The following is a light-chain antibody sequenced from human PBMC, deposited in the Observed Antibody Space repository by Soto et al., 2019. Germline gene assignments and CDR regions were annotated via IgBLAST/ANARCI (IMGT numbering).Light chain of an antibody. Sequence: DIVMTQSPVSLPFTPGEPSSSSCRSSESLLHSNGYNYLDWYLQKPGQSPQLLIYLGSNRASGVPDRFSGSGSGTDFTLKISRVEAEDVGVYYCMQPLQSWTFGQGTKVDIK. CDR1: ESLLHSNGYNY. J-gene: IGKJ1*01. CDR2: LGS. CDR3: MQPLQSWT. V-gene: IGKV2-28*01.